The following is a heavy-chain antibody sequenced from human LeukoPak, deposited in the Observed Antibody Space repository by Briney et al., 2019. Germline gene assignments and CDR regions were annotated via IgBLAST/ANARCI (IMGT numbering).Heavy chain of an antibody. Sequence: PTGGSLRLSCAASGFTFSSYWMHWVRQAPGKGLVWVSRINTDGSSTSYADSVKGRFTISRDNAKNTLYLQMNSLRAEDMAVYYCAKDVPTAYFDYWGQGTLVTASS. CDR3: AKDVPTAYFDY. J-gene: IGHJ4*02. CDR2: INTDGSST. D-gene: IGHD1-26*01. V-gene: IGHV3-74*01. CDR1: GFTFSSYW.